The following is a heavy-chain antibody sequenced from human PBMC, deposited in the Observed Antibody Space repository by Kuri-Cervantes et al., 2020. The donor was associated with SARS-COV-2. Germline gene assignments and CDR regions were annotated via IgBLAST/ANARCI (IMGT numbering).Heavy chain of an antibody. CDR2: ISAYNGNT. D-gene: IGHD6-6*01. V-gene: IGHV1-18*01. CDR1: GYTFTSYG. CDR3: ATDLGSIAARPPREYAFDI. J-gene: IGHJ3*02. Sequence: ASVKVSCKASGYTFTSYGISWVRQAPGQGLEWMGWISAYNGNTNYAQKFQGRVTMTEDTSTDTAYMELSSLRSEDTAVYYCATDLGSIAARPPREYAFDIWGQGTMVTVSS.